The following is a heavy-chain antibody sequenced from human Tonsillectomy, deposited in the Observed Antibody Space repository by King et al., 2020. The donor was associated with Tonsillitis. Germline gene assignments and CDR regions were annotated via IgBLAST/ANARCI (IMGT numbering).Heavy chain of an antibody. J-gene: IGHJ6*03. CDR3: ARSTTRTHYYYMDV. Sequence: VQLVESGGIVVQPGGSLRLSCAASGFTFSSYTMNWVRQAPGKGLECVSYITRSSRYYTDSVKGRFTITRDDAKNSLYLQMNSLRVEDTAVYYCARSTTRTHYYYMDVWGKGTTVTVSS. CDR1: GFTFSSYT. D-gene: IGHD1-7*01. CDR2: ITRSSR. V-gene: IGHV3-48*01.